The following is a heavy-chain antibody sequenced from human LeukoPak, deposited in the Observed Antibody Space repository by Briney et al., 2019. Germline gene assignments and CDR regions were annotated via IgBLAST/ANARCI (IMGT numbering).Heavy chain of an antibody. D-gene: IGHD3-3*01. CDR3: ASLQLRFPFGDPDAFDI. CDR2: IYPGDSDT. Sequence: GESLKISCKGSGYSFTSYWIGWVRQLPGKGLEWMGIIYPGDSDTRYSPSFQGQVTISADKSISTAYLQWSSLKASDTAMYYCASLQLRFPFGDPDAFDIWGQGTMVTVSS. J-gene: IGHJ3*02. V-gene: IGHV5-51*01. CDR1: GYSFTSYW.